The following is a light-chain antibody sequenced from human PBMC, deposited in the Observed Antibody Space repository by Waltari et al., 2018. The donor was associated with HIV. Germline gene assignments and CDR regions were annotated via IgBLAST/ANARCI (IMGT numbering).Light chain of an antibody. V-gene: IGKV2-28*01. CDR2: WGT. Sequence: DIVMAQSPLSLPVTPGESASISCRSTQCLLHRNGNYFFDWYVQKPGQSPHLLIYWGTIRASGVPDRFRGSASGTDFTLKISRVEAEDVGVYDCMQGLQTPYTFGQGTKLEIK. CDR3: MQGLQTPYT. J-gene: IGKJ2*01. CDR1: QCLLHRNGNYF.